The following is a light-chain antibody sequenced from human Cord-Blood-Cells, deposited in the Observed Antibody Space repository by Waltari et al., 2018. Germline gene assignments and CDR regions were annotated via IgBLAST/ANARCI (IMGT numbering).Light chain of an antibody. J-gene: IGLJ1*01. CDR1: SSAVGGYNY. CDR2: EVS. Sequence: QSALTPPPSAPGSPGQSVTISCPGTSSAVGGYNYVSWYQQHPGKAHKLMIYEVSKRPSGVPDRFSGSKSGNTASLTVSGLQAEDEADYYCSSYAGSNNLGVFGTGTKVTVL. V-gene: IGLV2-8*01. CDR3: SSYAGSNNLGV.